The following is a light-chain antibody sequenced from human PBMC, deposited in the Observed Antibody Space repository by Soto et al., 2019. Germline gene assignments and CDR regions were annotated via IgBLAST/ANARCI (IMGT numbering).Light chain of an antibody. CDR3: QQYGDWPGA. CDR1: RSVSFAY. Sequence: IVLTQSPDTLSLSPGERASLSCRASRSVSFAYVAWYQLRPGQAPRLLIYGASSRATGIPDRFSGSGSGTDFTLTIGRLEPEDSAVYYCQQYGDWPGAFGGGTKVEIK. J-gene: IGKJ4*01. CDR2: GAS. V-gene: IGKV3-20*01.